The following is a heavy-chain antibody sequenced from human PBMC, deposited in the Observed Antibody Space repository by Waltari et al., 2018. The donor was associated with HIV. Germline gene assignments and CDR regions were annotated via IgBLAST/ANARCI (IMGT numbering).Heavy chain of an antibody. J-gene: IGHJ5*02. D-gene: IGHD3-10*01. CDR2: MSGSGNGI. V-gene: IGHV3-23*01. CDR3: AKDGGSYSGWLHP. CDR1: GFTFTTYS. Sequence: QLLQSGGDLVRPGGPLRLPCVASGFTFTTYSITWVRQAPGKGLEWVAEMSGSGNGIYYRDSVKGRFTISRDNSKNTLYLQMNSLRVEDTGVYYCAKDGGSYSGWLHPWGQGTLVTVSS.